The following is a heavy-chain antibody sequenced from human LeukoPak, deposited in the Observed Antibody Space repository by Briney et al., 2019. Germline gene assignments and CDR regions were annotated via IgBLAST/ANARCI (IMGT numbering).Heavy chain of an antibody. CDR3: ARAKGSIAAAATGY. CDR2: INPNSGGT. J-gene: IGHJ4*02. CDR1: GYTFTGYY. Sequence: GASVEVSCKASGYTFTGYYMHWVRQAPGQGLEWMGWINPNSGGTNYAQKFQGRVTMTRDTSISTAYMELSRLRSDDTAVYYCARAKGSIAAAATGYWGQGTLVTVSS. V-gene: IGHV1-2*02. D-gene: IGHD6-13*01.